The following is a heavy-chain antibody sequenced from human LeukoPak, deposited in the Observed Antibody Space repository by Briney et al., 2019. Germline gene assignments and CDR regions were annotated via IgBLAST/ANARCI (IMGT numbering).Heavy chain of an antibody. CDR3: ARVSHYYDSSGYYYVRAFDI. J-gene: IGHJ3*02. D-gene: IGHD3-22*01. CDR2: ISTSGST. Sequence: SETLSLTCTVSGGSISSYYWSWIRQPAGKGLEWIGRISTSGSTNYNPSLKSRVTMSVDTSNNQFSLKLSSVTAADTAVYNCARVSHYYDSSGYYYVRAFDIWGQGTMVTAS. CDR1: GGSISSYY. V-gene: IGHV4-4*07.